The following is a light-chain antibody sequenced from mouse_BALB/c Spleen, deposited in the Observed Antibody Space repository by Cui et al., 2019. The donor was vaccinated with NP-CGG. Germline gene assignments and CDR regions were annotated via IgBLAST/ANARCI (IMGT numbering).Light chain of an antibody. CDR2: GTN. V-gene: IGLV1*01. CDR1: TGAVTTSNY. J-gene: IGLJ1*01. Sequence: QAVVTQESALTTSPSETVTLTCRSSTGAVTTSNYANWVQEKPDHLFTGLIGGTNNRAPGVPARFSGSLIGDKAALTITGAQTEDEAIYFCALWYSSHWVFGGGTKLTVL. CDR3: ALWYSSHWV.